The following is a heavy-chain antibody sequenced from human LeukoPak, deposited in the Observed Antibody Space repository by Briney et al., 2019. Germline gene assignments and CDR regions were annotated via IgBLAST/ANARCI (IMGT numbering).Heavy chain of an antibody. J-gene: IGHJ4*02. Sequence: ASVKVSCKASGGTFSSYAISWVRQASGQGLEWMGGIIPIFGTANYAQKFQGRVTITADESTSTAYMELSSLRSEDTAVYYCARLTGIAAAGTGYWGQGTLVTVSS. CDR3: ARLTGIAAAGTGY. CDR2: IIPIFGTA. V-gene: IGHV1-69*13. D-gene: IGHD6-13*01. CDR1: GGTFSSYA.